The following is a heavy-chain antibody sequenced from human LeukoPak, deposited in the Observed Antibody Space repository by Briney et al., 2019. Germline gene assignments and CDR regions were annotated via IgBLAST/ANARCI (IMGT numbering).Heavy chain of an antibody. CDR2: INPNSGGT. V-gene: IGHV1-2*02. J-gene: IGHJ4*02. Sequence: ASVKVSCKASGYTFTGYSIHWVRQAPGQGLEWMGWINPNSGGTQYAQKFQGRVTMTRDTSISTAYLELSRLRSDDTAVYYCARGLGSGWTTPFDYWGQGTLVTVSS. CDR3: ARGLGSGWTTPFDY. D-gene: IGHD6-25*01. CDR1: GYTFTGYS.